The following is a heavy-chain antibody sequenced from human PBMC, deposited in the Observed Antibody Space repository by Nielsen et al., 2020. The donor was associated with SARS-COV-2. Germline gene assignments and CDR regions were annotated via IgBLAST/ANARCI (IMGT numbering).Heavy chain of an antibody. CDR1: GFTFSSYA. CDR2: ISGSGGST. D-gene: IGHD6-19*01. V-gene: IGHV3-23*01. CDR3: ARVAEVGQWLVFFDF. Sequence: GESLKISCAASGFTFSSYAMSWVRQAPGKGLEWVSAISGSGGSTYYADSVKGRFTISRDNSKNTLYLQMNSLRAEDTAVYYCARVAEVGQWLVFFDFWGQGTLVTVSS. J-gene: IGHJ4*02.